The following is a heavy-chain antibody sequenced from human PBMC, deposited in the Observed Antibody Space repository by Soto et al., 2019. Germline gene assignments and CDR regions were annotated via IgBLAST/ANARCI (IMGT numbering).Heavy chain of an antibody. D-gene: IGHD6-6*01. J-gene: IGHJ5*02. CDR1: GGSISSGDYY. CDR3: ARAPEYSSSYNWFDP. CDR2: IYYSGST. Sequence: PSETLSLTCTVSGGSISSGDYYWSWIRQPPGKGLEWIGYIYYSGSTYYNPSLKSRVTISVDTSKNQFSLKLSSVTAADTAVYYCARAPEYSSSYNWFDPWGQGTLVTVS. V-gene: IGHV4-30-4*01.